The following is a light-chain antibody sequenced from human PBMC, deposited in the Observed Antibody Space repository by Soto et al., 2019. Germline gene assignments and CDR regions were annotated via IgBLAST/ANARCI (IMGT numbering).Light chain of an antibody. Sequence: EIVLTQSPGTLSLSPGEGASLSCRASQSVSSSYFAWYQHPPGQAPRLLIYGTSSRATGILDRFSGSGSGTDFTLTISRLEPEDFAVYYCQQYGSSITFGQGTRLEIK. V-gene: IGKV3-20*01. CDR1: QSVSSSY. CDR2: GTS. CDR3: QQYGSSIT. J-gene: IGKJ5*01.